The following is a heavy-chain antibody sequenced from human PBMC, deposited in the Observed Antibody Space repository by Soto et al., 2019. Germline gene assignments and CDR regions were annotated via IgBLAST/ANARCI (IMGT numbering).Heavy chain of an antibody. Sequence: LEAHSLTFTGSCVSISRDYCSWLQQPTGKGLEWIGYIYYSGTTNYNPSLKSRVTISVDTSKNQFSLNLTSVTAADTAVYYCGRGGSGWMYYFDHWGQGTLVTVSS. CDR1: CVSISRDY. J-gene: IGHJ4*02. CDR3: GRGGSGWMYYFDH. CDR2: IYYSGTT. D-gene: IGHD3-22*01. V-gene: IGHV4-59*01.